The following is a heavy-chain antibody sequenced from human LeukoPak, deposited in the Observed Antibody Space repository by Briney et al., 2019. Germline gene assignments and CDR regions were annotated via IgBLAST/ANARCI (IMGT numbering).Heavy chain of an antibody. Sequence: SETLSLTCTVSGGSISSGDYYWSWIRQHPGKGLEWIGYIYYSGSTYYNPSLKSRVTISVDTSKNQFSLKLSSVTAADTAVYYCASCNGDSRFDYWGQGTLVTVSS. CDR3: ASCNGDSRFDY. CDR2: IYYSGST. J-gene: IGHJ4*02. CDR1: GGSISSGDYY. V-gene: IGHV4-31*03. D-gene: IGHD4-17*01.